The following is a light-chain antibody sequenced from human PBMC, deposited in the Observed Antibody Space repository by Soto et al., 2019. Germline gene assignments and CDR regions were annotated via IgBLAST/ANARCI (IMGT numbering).Light chain of an antibody. CDR3: QQYVHWPPGA. V-gene: IGKV3-15*01. CDR2: DTS. CDR1: QSVSSS. J-gene: IGKJ1*01. Sequence: EIVVTQSPATLSVSPGERVTLSCRASQSVSSSLAWYQQRPGQAPRLLIYDTSTRAAGIAARFSGSGSGTEFTLTISSLQSEYSAVYYCQQYVHWPPGAFGQGTTVEI.